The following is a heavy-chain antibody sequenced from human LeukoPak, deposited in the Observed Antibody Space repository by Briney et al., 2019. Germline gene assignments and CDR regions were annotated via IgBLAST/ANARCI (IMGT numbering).Heavy chain of an antibody. CDR3: ATAWKRGYSYGYFDY. CDR1: GYTFTTYA. J-gene: IGHJ4*01. Sequence: ASVKVSCKASGYTFTTYAMHWVRQAPGQGLEWMGGIIPIFGTANYAQKFQGRVTMTEDTSTDTAYMELSSLRSEDTAVYYCATAWKRGYSYGYFDYWGQGTLVTVSS. V-gene: IGHV1-69*06. CDR2: IIPIFGTA. D-gene: IGHD5-18*01.